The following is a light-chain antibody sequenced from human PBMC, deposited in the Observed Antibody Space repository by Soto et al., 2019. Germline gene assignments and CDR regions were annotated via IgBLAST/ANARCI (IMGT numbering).Light chain of an antibody. CDR1: QGISNY. CDR2: AAS. CDR3: QKYNSEPPFT. J-gene: IGKJ4*01. V-gene: IGKV1-27*01. Sequence: DIQMTQSPSSLSASVGDRVTITCRASQGISNYLAWYQQKPGKVPKLLIYAASTLQSGVPSRFSVSGSGTDFTLTISSLQPEDVATYYCQKYNSEPPFTFGGGTKVEIK.